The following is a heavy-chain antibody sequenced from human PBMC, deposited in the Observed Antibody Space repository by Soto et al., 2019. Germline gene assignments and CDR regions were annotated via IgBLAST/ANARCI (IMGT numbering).Heavy chain of an antibody. CDR1: GGSISSYY. CDR2: IYYSGST. Sequence: SETLSLTCTVSGGSISSYYWSWIRQPPGKGLEWIGYIYYSGSTNYNPSLKSRVTISVDTSKNQFSLKLDSVTAADTAVYYCARLAGYYQTFDSWGQGTLVTVSS. J-gene: IGHJ4*02. V-gene: IGHV4-59*08. CDR3: ARLAGYYQTFDS. D-gene: IGHD3-22*01.